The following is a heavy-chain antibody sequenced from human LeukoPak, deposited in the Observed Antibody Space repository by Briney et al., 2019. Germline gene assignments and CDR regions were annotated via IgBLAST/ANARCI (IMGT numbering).Heavy chain of an antibody. J-gene: IGHJ6*03. V-gene: IGHV3-23*01. CDR2: ISGSGGST. CDR3: AKDGVKDLVPRYYYYMDV. CDR1: GFTFSSYG. Sequence: GGSLRLSCAASGFTFSSYGMSWVRQAPGKGLEWVSAISGSGGSTYYADSVEGRFTISRDNSKNTLYLQMNSLRAEDTAVYYCAKDGVKDLVPRYYYYMDVWGKGTTVTISS. D-gene: IGHD3-10*01.